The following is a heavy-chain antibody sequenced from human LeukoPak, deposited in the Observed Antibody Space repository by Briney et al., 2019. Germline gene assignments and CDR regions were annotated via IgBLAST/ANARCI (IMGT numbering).Heavy chain of an antibody. J-gene: IGHJ5*02. D-gene: IGHD3-10*01. CDR3: ARLVRGADYFDP. Sequence: PSETLSLTCTVSGDSISSGDYYWSWIRQSPGKGLEWIGFVYYSGYTFYNPSHKSRLNISFDTSKTQFSLQVTSVTAADTAVYYCARLVRGADYFDPWGQGTRVTVSS. CDR2: VYYSGYT. CDR1: GDSISSGDYY. V-gene: IGHV4-30-4*01.